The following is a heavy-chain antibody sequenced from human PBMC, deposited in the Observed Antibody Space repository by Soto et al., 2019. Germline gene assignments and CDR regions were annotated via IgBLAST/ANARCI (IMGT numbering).Heavy chain of an antibody. J-gene: IGHJ6*02. CDR2: MNPNSGNT. Sequence: XSVKVSCKASVYTFTSYDINWVRQATGQGLEWMGWMNPNSGNTSYAQKFQGRVTMTRNTSISTAYMELSSLRSEDTAVYYCARVGYDSSGYSYYYGMDVWGQGTTVTVSS. D-gene: IGHD3-22*01. CDR3: ARVGYDSSGYSYYYGMDV. V-gene: IGHV1-8*01. CDR1: VYTFTSYD.